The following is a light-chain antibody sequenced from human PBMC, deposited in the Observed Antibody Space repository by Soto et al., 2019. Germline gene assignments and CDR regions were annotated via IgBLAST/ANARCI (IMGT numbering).Light chain of an antibody. V-gene: IGKV1-5*03. Sequence: DIQMTQSPSTLSASVGDRVTITCRANQSISTWLAWYQQEPGKAPKLLIYKASHLDSWFPSRFSGSGSGKEFTLTISSLQRDDFATYYCQQYNSYSMTFGQGTKVEIK. J-gene: IGKJ1*01. CDR1: QSISTW. CDR3: QQYNSYSMT. CDR2: KAS.